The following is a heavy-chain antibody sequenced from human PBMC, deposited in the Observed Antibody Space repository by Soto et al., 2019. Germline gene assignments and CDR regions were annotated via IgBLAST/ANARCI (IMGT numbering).Heavy chain of an antibody. D-gene: IGHD3-3*01. CDR2: ISSSSSYI. Sequence: GGSLRLSCAASGFTFSSYSMNWVRQAPGKGLEWVSSISSSSSYIYYADSVKGRFTISRDNAKNSLYLQMNSLRAEDTAVYYCARGFAGYDFWSDIYYYYMDVWGKGTTVTVSS. CDR3: ARGFAGYDFWSDIYYYYMDV. CDR1: GFTFSSYS. J-gene: IGHJ6*03. V-gene: IGHV3-21*01.